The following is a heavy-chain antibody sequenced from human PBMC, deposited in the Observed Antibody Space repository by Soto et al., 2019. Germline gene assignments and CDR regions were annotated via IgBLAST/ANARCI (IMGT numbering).Heavy chain of an antibody. J-gene: IGHJ4*02. V-gene: IGHV4-39*07. D-gene: IGHD2-15*01. CDR1: GGSIRSSTYY. Sequence: PSETLSLTCTVFGGSIRSSTYYWGWIRQPPVKGLEYIGNIYYSGSTYYNPSLKSRVTISVDTSKNQFSLKLSSVTAADTAVYYFARVLLSGGSTGPFDYWGQGTLVTVS. CDR2: IYYSGST. CDR3: ARVLLSGGSTGPFDY.